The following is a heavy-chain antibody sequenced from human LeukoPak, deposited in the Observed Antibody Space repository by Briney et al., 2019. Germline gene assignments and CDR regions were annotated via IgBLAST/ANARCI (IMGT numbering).Heavy chain of an antibody. J-gene: IGHJ4*02. CDR2: ISAYNGNT. Sequence: ASVKVSCKASGYTFTGYYMHWVRQAPGQGREWMGWISAYNGNTNYAQKLQGRVTMTTDTPTSTAYMALRSLRSDDTAVYYCARITYYYDSSGYYPFDYWGQGTLVTVSS. V-gene: IGHV1-18*04. D-gene: IGHD3-22*01. CDR3: ARITYYYDSSGYYPFDY. CDR1: GYTFTGYY.